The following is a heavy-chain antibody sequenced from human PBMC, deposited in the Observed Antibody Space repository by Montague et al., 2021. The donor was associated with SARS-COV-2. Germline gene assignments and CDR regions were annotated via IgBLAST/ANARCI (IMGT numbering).Heavy chain of an antibody. CDR1: GFNFGVYE. V-gene: IGHV3-48*03. CDR3: ARAGEDYYYDSSGFLY. D-gene: IGHD3-22*01. CDR2: INGGSSVM. J-gene: IGHJ4*02. Sequence: SLRLSCAASGFNFGVYEMNWVRQTPGKGLEWVSYINGGSSVMYYADSVMGRFTISRDNAKNSLYLQMSSLRAEDTAVYYCARAGEDYYYDSSGFLYWGQGILVTVSS.